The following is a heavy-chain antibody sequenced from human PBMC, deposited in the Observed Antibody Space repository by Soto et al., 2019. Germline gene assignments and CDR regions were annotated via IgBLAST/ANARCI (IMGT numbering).Heavy chain of an antibody. CDR1: GYTFTSYA. CDR2: INAGNGST. CDR3: ARGIAAAGTGNWFGP. Sequence: ASVKVSCKASGYTFTSYAMHWVRQAPGQRLEWMGWINAGNGSTKYSQKFQGRVTITRDTSASTAYMELSSLRSEDTAVYYCARGIAAAGTGNWFGPWERVTLVTV. J-gene: IGHJ5*02. V-gene: IGHV1-3*01. D-gene: IGHD6-13*01.